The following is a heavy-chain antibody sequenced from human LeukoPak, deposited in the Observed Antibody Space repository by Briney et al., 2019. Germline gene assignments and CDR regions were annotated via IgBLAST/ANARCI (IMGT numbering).Heavy chain of an antibody. Sequence: PGEPLRLSCAASGFIFSGSWMSWVRQAPGKGLEWVANISQDGSDKYFVDSVRGRFTISRDNAKNSLYLQMNSLRVEDTAVYYCAKEGRSLQTYWGQGTLVTVSS. V-gene: IGHV3-7*03. CDR3: AKEGRSLQTY. CDR1: GFIFSGSW. J-gene: IGHJ4*02. D-gene: IGHD5-24*01. CDR2: ISQDGSDK.